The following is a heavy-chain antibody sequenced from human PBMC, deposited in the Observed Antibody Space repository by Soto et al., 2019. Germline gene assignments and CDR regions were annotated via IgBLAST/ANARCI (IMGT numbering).Heavy chain of an antibody. Sequence: SETLSLTCAVYGGSFSGYYWSWIRQPPGKGLEWIGEINHSGSTNHNPSLKSRVTISVDTSKNQFSLKLSSVTAADTAVYYCAGLTSNIVVVPAAVKDYYYYGMDVWGQGTTVTVSS. V-gene: IGHV4-34*01. CDR1: GGSFSGYY. J-gene: IGHJ6*02. D-gene: IGHD2-2*01. CDR2: INHSGST. CDR3: AGLTSNIVVVPAAVKDYYYYGMDV.